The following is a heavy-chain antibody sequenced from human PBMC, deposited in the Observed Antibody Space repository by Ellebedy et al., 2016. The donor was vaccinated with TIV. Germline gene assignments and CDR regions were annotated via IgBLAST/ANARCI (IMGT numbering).Heavy chain of an antibody. D-gene: IGHD1-26*01. CDR2: ISSTGSRT. Sequence: PGGSLRLSCAASGFTFSSYAMSWVRQAPGKGLEWVSTISSTGSRTYYADSVKGRFTISRDNSKKTLYLQMNSLRAEDTAVYYCAKLYVGSTTQFDYWGQGTLVTVSS. CDR1: GFTFSSYA. V-gene: IGHV3-23*01. CDR3: AKLYVGSTTQFDY. J-gene: IGHJ4*02.